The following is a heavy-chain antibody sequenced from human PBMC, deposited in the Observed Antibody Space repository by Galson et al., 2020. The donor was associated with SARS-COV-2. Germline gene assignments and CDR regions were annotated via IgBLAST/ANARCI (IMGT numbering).Heavy chain of an antibody. CDR2: ISAYNGNT. CDR1: GYTFTSYG. Sequence: ASVKVSCKASGYTFTSYGISWVRQAPGQGLEWMGWISAYNGNTNYAQKLQGRVTMTTDTSTSTAYMELRSLRSDDTAVYYCARVREYQLLYIYYGMDVWGQGTTVTVSS. D-gene: IGHD2-2*02. J-gene: IGHJ6*02. CDR3: ARVREYQLLYIYYGMDV. V-gene: IGHV1-18*01.